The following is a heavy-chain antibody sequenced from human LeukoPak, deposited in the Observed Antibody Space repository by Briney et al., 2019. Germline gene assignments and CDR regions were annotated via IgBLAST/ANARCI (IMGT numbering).Heavy chain of an antibody. D-gene: IGHD3-10*01. CDR3: ASDGNYYGSGSPSYFDY. J-gene: IGHJ4*02. V-gene: IGHV3-7*01. CDR1: GFTFSSYW. CDR2: INHNGNVN. Sequence: GGSLRLSCAASGFTFSSYWMNWARQAPGKGLEWVASINHNGNVNYYVDSVKGRFTISRDNSKNTLYLQMNSLRAEDTAVYYCASDGNYYGSGSPSYFDYWGQGTLVTVSS.